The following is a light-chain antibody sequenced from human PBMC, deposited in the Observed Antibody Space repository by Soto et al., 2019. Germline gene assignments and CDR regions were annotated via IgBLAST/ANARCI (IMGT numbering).Light chain of an antibody. Sequence: QSVLTQPPSASGTPGQRVTISCSGSSSNIGSNTVNWYQQLPGTAPKLLIYSNSNRPSGVPDRFSSSKSGTSASLAITGLQAEDEADYYCQSYDSSLSGSYVFGTGTKVTVL. J-gene: IGLJ1*01. CDR2: SNS. CDR1: SSNIGSNT. CDR3: QSYDSSLSGSYV. V-gene: IGLV1-44*01.